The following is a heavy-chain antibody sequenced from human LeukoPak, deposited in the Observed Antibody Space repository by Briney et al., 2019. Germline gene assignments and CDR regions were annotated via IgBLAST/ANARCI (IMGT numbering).Heavy chain of an antibody. Sequence: ASVKVSCKASGYTFTGYYMHWLRQAPGQGLEWMGWINPNSGGTNYAQKFQGRVTITRDTSISTAYMELSRLRSDDTAVYYCARIITTPSADAFDIWGQGTMVTVSS. D-gene: IGHD3-3*01. J-gene: IGHJ3*02. CDR2: INPNSGGT. CDR1: GYTFTGYY. V-gene: IGHV1-2*02. CDR3: ARIITTPSADAFDI.